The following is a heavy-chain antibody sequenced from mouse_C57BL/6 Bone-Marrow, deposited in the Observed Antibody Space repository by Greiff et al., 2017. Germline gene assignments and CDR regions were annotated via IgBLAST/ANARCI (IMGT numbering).Heavy chain of an antibody. CDR3: ASRGY. V-gene: IGHV1-69*01. Sequence: VQLQQPGAELVMPGASVKLSCKASGYTFTSYWMHWVKQRPGQGLEWIGEIDPSDSYTNYNQKFKGKSTLTVDKASSTAYMQLSSLTSEDSAVYYCASRGYWGQGTTLTVSS. CDR2: IDPSDSYT. CDR1: GYTFTSYW. J-gene: IGHJ2*01.